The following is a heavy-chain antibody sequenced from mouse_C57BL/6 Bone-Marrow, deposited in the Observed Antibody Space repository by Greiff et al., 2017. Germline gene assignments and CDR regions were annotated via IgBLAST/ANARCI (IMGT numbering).Heavy chain of an antibody. D-gene: IGHD3-3*01. Sequence: VQLVESGAELVRPGTSVKMSCKASGYTFTNYWIGWAKQRPGHGLEWIGDIYPGGGYTNYNEKFKGKATLTADKSSSTAYMQFSSLTSEDSAIYYCAREEGGRWAYWGQGTLVTVSA. CDR1: GYTFTNYW. J-gene: IGHJ3*01. V-gene: IGHV1-63*01. CDR3: AREEGGRWAY. CDR2: IYPGGGYT.